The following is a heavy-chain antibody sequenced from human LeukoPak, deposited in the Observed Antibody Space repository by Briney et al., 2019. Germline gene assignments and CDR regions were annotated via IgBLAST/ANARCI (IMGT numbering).Heavy chain of an antibody. CDR1: GFSFTTYG. Sequence: PGTSLRLSCAASGFSFTTYGMHWVRQAPGKGLEWVAVIWYDGSNKYYADSVKGRFTISRDNSKNTLYLQMNSLRAEDTAVYYCAREPYCSSTSCYARYYFDYWGQGTLVTVSS. J-gene: IGHJ4*02. CDR2: IWYDGSNK. CDR3: AREPYCSSTSCYARYYFDY. V-gene: IGHV3-33*08. D-gene: IGHD2-2*01.